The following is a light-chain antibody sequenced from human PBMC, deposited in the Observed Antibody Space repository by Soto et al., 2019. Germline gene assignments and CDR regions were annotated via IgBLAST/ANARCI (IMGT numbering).Light chain of an antibody. J-gene: IGLJ2*01. CDR1: SSDVGGYNY. CDR3: SSYTSSNTLV. CDR2: EVS. Sequence: QSVLTQPASVSGSPGQSITISCTGTSSDVGGYNYVSWYQQHPVKAPKLMIYEVSNRPSGVSNRFSGSKSGNTASLTISGLQAEDAADYYCSSYTSSNTLVFGGGTKVTVL. V-gene: IGLV2-14*01.